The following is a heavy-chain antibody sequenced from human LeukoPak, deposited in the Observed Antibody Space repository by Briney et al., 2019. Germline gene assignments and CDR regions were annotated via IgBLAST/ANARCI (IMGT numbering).Heavy chain of an antibody. J-gene: IGHJ6*03. CDR1: RYSISSGYY. V-gene: IGHV4-38-2*02. CDR3: ASYGSGSYPLYYYYYYYMDV. D-gene: IGHD3-10*01. Sequence: SETLSLTCTVSRYSISSGYYWGWIRQPPGKGLEWIGGIYHSGTTLYNASLKSRVTISVDTSKNQFSLKLSSVTAADTAVYYCASYGSGSYPLYYYYYYYMDVWGKGTTVTVSS. CDR2: IYHSGTT.